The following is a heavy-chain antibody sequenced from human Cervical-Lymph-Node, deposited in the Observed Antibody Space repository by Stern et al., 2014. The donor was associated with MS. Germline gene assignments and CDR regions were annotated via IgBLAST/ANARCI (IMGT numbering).Heavy chain of an antibody. CDR3: ARELGYYDSSYYYYGMDV. CDR2: IYYSGST. J-gene: IGHJ6*02. D-gene: IGHD3-22*01. CDR1: GGSISSYY. V-gene: IGHV4-59*01. Sequence: VQLVESGPGLVKPSETLSLTCTVSGGSISSYYWSWIRQPPGKGLEWIGDIYYSGSTNYNPSLKSRVTISVDTSKNQFSLKLSSVTAADTAVYYCARELGYYDSSYYYYGMDVWGQGTTVTVSS.